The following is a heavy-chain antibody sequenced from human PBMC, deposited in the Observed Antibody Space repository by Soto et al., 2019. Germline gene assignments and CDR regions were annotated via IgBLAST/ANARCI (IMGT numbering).Heavy chain of an antibody. CDR3: AKSTGYSGYDHFDF. V-gene: IGHV3-23*01. Sequence: PGGSLRLSCAASGFSFDYFAMVWVRQSPGRGLEWVSSISGGGDITYDADSFKGRFIISRDKSKNTLYLEMNSLRVDDTAQYYCAKSTGYSGYDHFDFWGQGTVVTVSS. CDR2: ISGGGDIT. CDR1: GFSFDYFA. J-gene: IGHJ4*02. D-gene: IGHD5-12*01.